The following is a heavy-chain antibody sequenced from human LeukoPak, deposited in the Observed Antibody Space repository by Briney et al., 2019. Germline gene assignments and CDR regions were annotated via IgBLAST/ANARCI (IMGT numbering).Heavy chain of an antibody. CDR2: ISWNGARI. V-gene: IGHV3-43*01. CDR3: VKDLVAASENVRGWYPMDY. CDR1: GFTFAEYT. D-gene: IGHD6-19*01. Sequence: GGSLRLSCAASGFTFAEYTMHWVRQAPGKGLERVAVISWNGARIHYGDSVKGRFTISRDNSKNSLYLQMNSLRTEDTALYYCVKDLVAASENVRGWYPMDYWGQGTLVTVSS. J-gene: IGHJ4*02.